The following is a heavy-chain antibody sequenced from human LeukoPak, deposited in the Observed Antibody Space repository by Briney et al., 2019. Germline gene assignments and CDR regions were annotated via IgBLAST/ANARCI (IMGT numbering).Heavy chain of an antibody. CDR3: ARDQASAAVGTVYYYHGMDV. D-gene: IGHD6-13*01. CDR2: INPNSGDT. J-gene: IGHJ6*02. Sequence: ASVKVSCKASGYTFTGYYIHWVRQAPGQGLEWMGWINPNSGDTNFAQKFQGRVTMTRDTSISTAYMELNRLRSDDTAVYYCARDQASAAVGTVYYYHGMDVWGQGTTVTVSS. CDR1: GYTFTGYY. V-gene: IGHV1-2*02.